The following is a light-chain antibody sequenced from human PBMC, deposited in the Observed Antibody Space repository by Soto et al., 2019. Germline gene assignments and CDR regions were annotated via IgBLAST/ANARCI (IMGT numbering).Light chain of an antibody. Sequence: QSVLTQPASVSGSPGQSTTISCTGTSSDVGGYDYVSWYQQHPDKAPKLMIYEVTNRPSGVSSRFSGPKSGNTASLTSSGLQAEDEAEYFCSSYTSSSTLVFGTGTQLTVL. CDR3: SSYTSSSTLV. CDR1: SSDVGGYDY. V-gene: IGLV2-14*01. J-gene: IGLJ1*01. CDR2: EVT.